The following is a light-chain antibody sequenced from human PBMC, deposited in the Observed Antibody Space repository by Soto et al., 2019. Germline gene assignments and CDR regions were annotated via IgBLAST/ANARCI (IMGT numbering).Light chain of an antibody. CDR2: DAS. CDR3: QQRDTWPLT. V-gene: IGKV3-11*01. Sequence: EIVLTQSPATLSLSPGERATLSCTASQSVSRYLAWYQQKPGQAPRLLIYDASNRATSIPARFSGSGFGTDFTLTISSLEPEDFAVYYCQQRDTWPLTFRGGTKVEIK. CDR1: QSVSRY. J-gene: IGKJ4*01.